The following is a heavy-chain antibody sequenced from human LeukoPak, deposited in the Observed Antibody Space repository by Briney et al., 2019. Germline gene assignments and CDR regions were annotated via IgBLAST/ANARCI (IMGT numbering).Heavy chain of an antibody. Sequence: GGSLRLSCAASGFTFSSYEMNWVRQAPGKGLEMVSYISSSGSTIYYADSVKGRFTISRDNAKNSLYLQMNSLRAEDTAVYYCARDLRYCSSTSCYDYYGMDVWGQGTTVTVSS. CDR2: ISSSGSTI. J-gene: IGHJ6*02. CDR3: ARDLRYCSSTSCYDYYGMDV. D-gene: IGHD2-2*01. CDR1: GFTFSSYE. V-gene: IGHV3-48*03.